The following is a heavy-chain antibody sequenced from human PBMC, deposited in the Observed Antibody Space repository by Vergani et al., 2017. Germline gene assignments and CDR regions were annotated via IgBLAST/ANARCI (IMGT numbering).Heavy chain of an antibody. V-gene: IGHV4-59*01. Sequence: QVQLQESGPGLLKPSETLSLTCTVSVGSISSYYWGWIRQPPGKGLAWIWYIYYSVSTNYNPSPKCRVTISVDTSKHQFSLKLSSVTAADKAVYYCARDWGRAFDIWGQGTMVTVSS. J-gene: IGHJ3*02. CDR2: IYYSVST. D-gene: IGHD3-16*01. CDR3: ARDWGRAFDI. CDR1: VGSISSYY.